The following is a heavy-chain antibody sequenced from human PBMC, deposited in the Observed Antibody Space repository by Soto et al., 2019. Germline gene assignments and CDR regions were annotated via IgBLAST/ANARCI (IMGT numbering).Heavy chain of an antibody. CDR2: ISNRGTP. V-gene: IGHV4-30-4*01. J-gene: IGHJ3*02. Sequence: QVQLQESGPGLVKPSQTLSLICTVSGDSISSDNYFWSWIRQPPGQCLEWIGYISNRGTPYYNPSLKSRLTLSLDTSKNRFSLDMYSVTAADTAVYYCAREVNVVALSDAFDIWGQGTMVTVSS. CDR1: GDSISSDNYF. CDR3: AREVNVVALSDAFDI. D-gene: IGHD2-8*01.